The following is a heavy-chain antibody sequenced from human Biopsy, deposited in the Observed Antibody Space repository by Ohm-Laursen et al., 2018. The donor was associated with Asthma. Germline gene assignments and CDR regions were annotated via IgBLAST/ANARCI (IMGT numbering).Heavy chain of an antibody. D-gene: IGHD6-19*01. CDR1: GGTFSNFA. J-gene: IGHJ6*02. Sequence: SSVKVSCKAPGGTFSNFAISWVRQAPGQGLEWLGGIMTVFGTTNYARKFRGRVTITADESTSTAYMEVTSLRSEDTAIYYCARCQVGYSSGWSLLLKKIYYSGMDVWGQGTAVTVSS. CDR2: IMTVFGTT. CDR3: ARCQVGYSSGWSLLLKKIYYSGMDV. V-gene: IGHV1-69*01.